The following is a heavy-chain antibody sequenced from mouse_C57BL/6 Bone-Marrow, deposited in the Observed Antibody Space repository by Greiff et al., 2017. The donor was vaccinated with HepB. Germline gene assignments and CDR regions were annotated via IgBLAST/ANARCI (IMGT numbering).Heavy chain of an antibody. CDR2: IYPSDSET. Sequence: QVQLQQPGAELVRPGSSVKLSCKASGYTFTSYWMDWVKQRPGQGLEWIGNIYPSDSETHYNHKFKDKATLTVDKSSSTAYMQLSSLTSDDSAVYYCAREGAEDSNYSSFDYWGQGTPVTVSA. J-gene: IGHJ3*01. V-gene: IGHV1-61*01. D-gene: IGHD2-5*01. CDR3: AREGAEDSNYSSFDY. CDR1: GYTFTSYW.